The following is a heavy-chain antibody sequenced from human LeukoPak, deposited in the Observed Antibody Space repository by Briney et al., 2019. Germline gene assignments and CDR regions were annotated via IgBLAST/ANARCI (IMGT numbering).Heavy chain of an antibody. D-gene: IGHD4-17*01. CDR1: GFTFSSSA. J-gene: IGHJ3*02. V-gene: IGHV3-30*19. Sequence: GGSLRLSCGASGFTFSSSAMHWVRQAPGKGLEWVSVISYDGSNKYYADSVKGRFTIFRDSSKNTLFLQMNSLRAEDTAMYYCARARNTVTTGDAFDIWGQGTMVTISS. CDR2: ISYDGSNK. CDR3: ARARNTVTTGDAFDI.